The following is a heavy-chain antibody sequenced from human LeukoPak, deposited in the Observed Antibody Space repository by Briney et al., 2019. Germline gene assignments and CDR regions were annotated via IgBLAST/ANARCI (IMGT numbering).Heavy chain of an antibody. V-gene: IGHV4-38-2*01. CDR2: IYHTGST. CDR3: ARYCSSTSCILRGFDY. J-gene: IGHJ4*02. Sequence: SETLSLTCSVSGYSFTSGHYWGWIRQPPGKGLEWIGNIYHTGSTHYNPSLKSRVTISVDTSKNQFSLKLSSVTAADTAVHYCARYCSSTSCILRGFDYWGQGTLVTVSS. CDR1: GYSFTSGHY. D-gene: IGHD2-2*01.